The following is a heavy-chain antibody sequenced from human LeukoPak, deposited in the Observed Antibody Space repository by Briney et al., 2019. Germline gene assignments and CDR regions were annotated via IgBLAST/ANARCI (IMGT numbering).Heavy chain of an antibody. Sequence: SVKVSCKASGGTFSSYAISWVRQAPGQGLEWMGGIIPIFGTANYAQKFQGRVTITADESTCTAYMELSSLRSEDTAVYYCARDGYYDFWSGLFDYWGQGTLVTVSS. CDR1: GGTFSSYA. V-gene: IGHV1-69*01. CDR3: ARDGYYDFWSGLFDY. CDR2: IIPIFGTA. D-gene: IGHD3-3*01. J-gene: IGHJ4*02.